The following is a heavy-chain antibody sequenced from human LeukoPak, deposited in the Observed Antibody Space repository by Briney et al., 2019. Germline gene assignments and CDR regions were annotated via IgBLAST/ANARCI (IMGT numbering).Heavy chain of an antibody. CDR1: GFTFSNYA. CDR2: ITGSGGST. Sequence: GGSLRLSCTASGFTFSNYAMSWVRQAPGKGLEWVSVITGSGGSTDYADSVKGRFTISRDNAKNTLHLQMKSLRAEDTAVYYCAKKSAMGWFDPWGQGTLVTVSS. CDR3: AKKSAMGWFDP. V-gene: IGHV3-23*01. J-gene: IGHJ5*02. D-gene: IGHD2-2*01.